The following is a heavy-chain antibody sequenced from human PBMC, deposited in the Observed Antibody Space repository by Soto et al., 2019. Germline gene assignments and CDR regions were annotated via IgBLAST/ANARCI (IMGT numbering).Heavy chain of an antibody. CDR1: CGSISSYY. CDR2: IYYSGST. Sequence: PSETLSLTCTVSCGSISSYYWSCIRQPPWKGLEWIVYIYYSGSTNYNPSLKSRVTISVGTSKNQFSLKLSSVTAADTAVYYCERTHWNANWFEPCGKETLVTGSS. J-gene: IGHJ5*02. V-gene: IGHV4-59*01. CDR3: ERTHWNANWFEP. D-gene: IGHD1-1*01.